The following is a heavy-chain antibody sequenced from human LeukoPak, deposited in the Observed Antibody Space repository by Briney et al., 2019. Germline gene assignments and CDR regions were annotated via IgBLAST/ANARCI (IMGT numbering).Heavy chain of an antibody. CDR1: GGSISSYY. Sequence: SETLSLTCTVSGGSISSYYWSWIRQPPGKGLEWIWYIYYSGSTNYNPSLKSRVTISVDTSRNQFSLELSSVTAADTAVYYCARGYNWNDGRDYWGQGTLVTVSS. V-gene: IGHV4-59*01. J-gene: IGHJ4*02. CDR2: IYYSGST. CDR3: ARGYNWNDGRDY. D-gene: IGHD1-1*01.